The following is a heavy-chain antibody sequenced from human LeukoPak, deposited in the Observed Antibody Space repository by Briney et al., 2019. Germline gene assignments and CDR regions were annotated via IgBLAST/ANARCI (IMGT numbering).Heavy chain of an antibody. J-gene: IGHJ4*02. CDR1: GGSISSSSYY. V-gene: IGHV4-39*07. CDR3: ARALRYYYFDY. CDR2: IYYSGST. Sequence: SETLSLTCTVSGGSISSSSYYWGWIRQPPGKGLEWIGSIYYSGSTYYNPSLKSRVTISVDTSKNQFSLKLSTVTAADTAVYYCARALRYYYFDYWGQGTLVTVSS. D-gene: IGHD4-17*01.